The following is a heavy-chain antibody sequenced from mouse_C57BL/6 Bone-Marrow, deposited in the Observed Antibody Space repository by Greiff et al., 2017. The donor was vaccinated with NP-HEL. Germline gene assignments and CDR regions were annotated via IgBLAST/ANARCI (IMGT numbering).Heavy chain of an antibody. CDR2: IYPGDGDT. D-gene: IGHD3-2*02. CDR3: ARRRLREIYYFDY. V-gene: IGHV1-80*01. Sequence: VQLVESGAELVKPGASVKISCKASGYAFSSYWMNWVKQRTGKGLEWIGQIYPGDGDTNYNGKFKGKATLTADKSSSTAYMQLSSLTSEDSAVYFCARRRLREIYYFDYWGQGTTLTVSS. CDR1: GYAFSSYW. J-gene: IGHJ2*01.